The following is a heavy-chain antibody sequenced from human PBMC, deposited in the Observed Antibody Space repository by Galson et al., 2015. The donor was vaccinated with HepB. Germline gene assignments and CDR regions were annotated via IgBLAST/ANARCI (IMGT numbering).Heavy chain of an antibody. CDR1: GFTFSSYN. CDR3: ARDDTTWVDYFDY. V-gene: IGHV3-48*02. Sequence: SLRLSCAASGFTFSSYNMNWVRQAPGKGLEWVSYISGTTGTKYYADSVKGRFTIYRDNGKNSLYLQMNSLRDEDTAVYYCARDDTTWVDYFDYGGQGTLVTVSS. J-gene: IGHJ4*02. D-gene: IGHD1-26*01. CDR2: ISGTTGTK.